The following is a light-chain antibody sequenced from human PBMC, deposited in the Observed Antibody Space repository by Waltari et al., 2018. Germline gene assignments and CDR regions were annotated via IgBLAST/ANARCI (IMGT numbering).Light chain of an antibody. CDR2: EVS. CDR1: SSDVGAYNS. J-gene: IGLJ1*01. CDR3: CSYAGSYTFAV. Sequence: QSALTQPRSVSGSPGQSVTISCTGTSSDVGAYNSVSWYQQHPGKAPKLMIYEVSNRPSGISDRFSGSKSGNTAALTISGLQAEDEADYYCCSYAGSYTFAVFGTGTKVTV. V-gene: IGLV2-11*01.